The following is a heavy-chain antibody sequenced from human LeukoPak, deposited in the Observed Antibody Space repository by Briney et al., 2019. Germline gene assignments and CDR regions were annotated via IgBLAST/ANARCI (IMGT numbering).Heavy chain of an antibody. D-gene: IGHD3-22*01. Sequence: SQTLSLTCAISGDSVSSDSAAWNWIRQSPSRGLEWLGRTYYRSQWFIDYAFSVKTRITIKSDTSRNQFSLELNSVTPEDTGVYYCARGSGYYDTGSFSFVDNWGQGTLVTVSS. CDR2: TYYRSQWFI. CDR3: ARGSGYYDTGSFSFVDN. J-gene: IGHJ4*02. CDR1: GDSVSSDSAA. V-gene: IGHV6-1*01.